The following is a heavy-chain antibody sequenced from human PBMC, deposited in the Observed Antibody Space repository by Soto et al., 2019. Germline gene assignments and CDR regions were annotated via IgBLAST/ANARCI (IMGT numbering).Heavy chain of an antibody. CDR1: GGSISSGGYY. V-gene: IGHV4-31*03. J-gene: IGHJ4*02. CDR2: IYYSGST. Sequence: SETLSLTCTVSGGSISSGGYYWSWIRQHPGKGLEWIGYIYYSGSTYYNPSLKSRVTISVDTSKNQFSLKLSSVTAADTAVYYCARDFGYGGNSRSFDYWGQGTLVTVSS. CDR3: ARDFGYGGNSRSFDY. D-gene: IGHD4-17*01.